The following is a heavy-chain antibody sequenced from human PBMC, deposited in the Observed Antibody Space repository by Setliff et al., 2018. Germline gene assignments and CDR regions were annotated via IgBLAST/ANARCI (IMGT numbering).Heavy chain of an antibody. J-gene: IGHJ6*02. CDR3: ARRLPYFGMDV. Sequence: VGSLRLSCAASALTFSSYGMNWVRQAPGKGLEWVANIKQDGSEKYYVDSVKGRFTIARDNAQNSLYLQMDSLRAEDTAVYYCARRLPYFGMDVWGQGTTVTVSS. CDR1: ALTFSSYG. CDR2: IKQDGSEK. D-gene: IGHD2-15*01. V-gene: IGHV3-7*01.